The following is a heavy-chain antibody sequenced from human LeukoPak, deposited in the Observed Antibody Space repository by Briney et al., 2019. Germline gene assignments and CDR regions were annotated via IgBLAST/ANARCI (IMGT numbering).Heavy chain of an antibody. CDR1: GDSVSSNSAA. V-gene: IGHV6-1*01. D-gene: IGHD5-24*01. CDR3: TRGAPVGSSREFDY. CDR2: TYYRSKWYN. J-gene: IGHJ4*02. Sequence: SQTLSLTCDISGDSVSSNSAAWNWIRQSPLRGLEWLGRTYYRSKWYNDFAVSVKSRITINPDTSKNQFSLQLNSVTPEDTAVYYCTRGAPVGSSREFDYWGQGTLVTVSS.